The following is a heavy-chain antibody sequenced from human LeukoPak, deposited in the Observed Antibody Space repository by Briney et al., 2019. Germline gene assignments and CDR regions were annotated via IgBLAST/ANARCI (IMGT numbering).Heavy chain of an antibody. D-gene: IGHD3-10*01. CDR3: ARGGRNYGSGSYSDY. J-gene: IGHJ4*02. CDR2: INHSGST. V-gene: IGHV4-34*01. Sequence: NPSETLSLTCAVYGGSFSGYYWSWIRQPSGKGLEWIGEINHSGSTNYNPSLKSRVTISVDTSKNQFSLKLSSVTAADTAVYYCARGGRNYGSGSYSDYWGQGTLVTVSS. CDR1: GGSFSGYY.